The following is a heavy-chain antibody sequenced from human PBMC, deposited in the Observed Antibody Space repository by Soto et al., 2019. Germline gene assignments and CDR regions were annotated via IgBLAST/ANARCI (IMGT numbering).Heavy chain of an antibody. CDR2: IIPIFGTA. Sequence: GAPVKVSCKASGGTFSSYAISWVRRAPGKGLEWMGGIIPIFGTANYAQKFQGRVTITADASTSTSYMELSSLRSEDAAVYYCARGGSGGSCYSQCNWFDPWGQGTMVTVSS. D-gene: IGHD2-15*01. V-gene: IGHV1-69*13. CDR3: ARGGSGGSCYSQCNWFDP. CDR1: GGTFSSYA. J-gene: IGHJ5*02.